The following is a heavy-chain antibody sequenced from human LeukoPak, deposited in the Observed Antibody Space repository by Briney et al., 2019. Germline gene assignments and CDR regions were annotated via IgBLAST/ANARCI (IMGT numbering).Heavy chain of an antibody. J-gene: IGHJ4*02. CDR3: TGNYYGSGSYADFDY. V-gene: IGHV3-23*01. CDR2: ISGSSSHT. D-gene: IGHD3-10*01. CDR1: GFTFSTYA. Sequence: PGGSLRLSCAASGFTFSTYAMIWVRQAPGKGLEWVSAISGSSSHTYYADSVKGRFTISRDNSKNTLYLQMDSLKTEDTAVYYCTGNYYGSGSYADFDYWGQGTLVTVSS.